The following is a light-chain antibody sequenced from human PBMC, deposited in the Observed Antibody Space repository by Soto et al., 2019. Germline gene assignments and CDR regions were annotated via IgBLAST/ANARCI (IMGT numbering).Light chain of an antibody. CDR1: SSDVGGYNY. Sequence: QSALTQPASVSGCPGQSITISCTGTSSDVGGYNYVSWYQHHPGKAPKLMIYDVSNRPSGVSNRLSGSKSGNTASLTISGLQAEDEADYYCSSYTSSSTLVFGTGTKLTVL. V-gene: IGLV2-14*03. J-gene: IGLJ1*01. CDR3: SSYTSSSTLV. CDR2: DVS.